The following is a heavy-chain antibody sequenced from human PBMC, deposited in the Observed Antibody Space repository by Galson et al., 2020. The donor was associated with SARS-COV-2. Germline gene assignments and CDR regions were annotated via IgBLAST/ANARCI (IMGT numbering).Heavy chain of an antibody. V-gene: IGHV3-23*01. Sequence: GGSLRLSCAASGFTFNIYNMNWVRQAPGKGPEWVSGITANSRSAYYADSVKGRFTISRDNSKNTLYLQMNSLRVEDTAVYYCAKDSVVGNFVWDYFDYWGQGTLVTVSS. D-gene: IGHD4-4*01. CDR3: AKDSVVGNFVWDYFDY. J-gene: IGHJ4*02. CDR1: GFTFNIYN. CDR2: ITANSRSA.